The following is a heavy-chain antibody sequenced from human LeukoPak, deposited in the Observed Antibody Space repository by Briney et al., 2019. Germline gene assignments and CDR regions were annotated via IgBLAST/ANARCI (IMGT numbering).Heavy chain of an antibody. CDR2: ISSSGSTI. CDR3: ASFGRYCSGGSCYSYY. V-gene: IGHV3-48*04. D-gene: IGHD2-15*01. J-gene: IGHJ4*02. Sequence: GGSLRLSCAASGFTFSSYAMSWVRQAPGKGLEWVSYISSSGSTIYYADSVKGRFTISRDNAKNSLYLQMNSLRAEDTAVYYCASFGRYCSGGSCYSYYWGQGTLVTVSS. CDR1: GFTFSSYA.